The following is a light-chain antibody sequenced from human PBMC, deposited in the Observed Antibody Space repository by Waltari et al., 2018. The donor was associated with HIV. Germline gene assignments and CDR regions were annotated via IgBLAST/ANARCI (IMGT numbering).Light chain of an antibody. J-gene: IGLJ2*01. CDR3: NSRDSSGNHVV. CDR2: GKN. Sequence: AVSVALGQTVRITCQGDSLRSYYASWYQQKPGQAPVLVIYGKNNRPSGIPNRFSGSSAGNTAALTITGAQAEEEADYYCNSRDSSGNHVVFGGGTKLTVL. CDR1: SLRSYY. V-gene: IGLV3-19*01.